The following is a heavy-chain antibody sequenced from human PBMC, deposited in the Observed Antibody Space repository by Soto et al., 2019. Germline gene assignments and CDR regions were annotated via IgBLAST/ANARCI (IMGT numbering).Heavy chain of an antibody. CDR1: GLTVSRNY. CDR3: ARPYSGYDVHAFDI. Sequence: PGGSLRLSSAASGLTVSRNYMSWVRQAPGKGLEWVSVIYSGGSTYYADSVKGRFTISRHNSKNTLYLQMNSLRAEDTAVYYCARPYSGYDVHAFDIWGQGTMVTVSS. D-gene: IGHD5-12*01. J-gene: IGHJ3*02. CDR2: IYSGGST. V-gene: IGHV3-53*04.